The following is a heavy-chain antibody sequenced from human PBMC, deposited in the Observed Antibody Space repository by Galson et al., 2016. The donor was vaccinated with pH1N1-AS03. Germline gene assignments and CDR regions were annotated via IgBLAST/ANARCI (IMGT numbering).Heavy chain of an antibody. J-gene: IGHJ1*01. CDR2: VSQSGNA. V-gene: IGHV4-39*07. CDR3: AKEATVPL. Sequence: ETLSLTCSVSGGSISTSSYYWGWIRQPPGTGLEWIGTVSQSGNAYFNPSLKSRVTISIDTSKNQFSLRLNSVTAADTAVYYCAKEATVPLWGQGTLVTVSS. CDR1: GGSISTSSYY.